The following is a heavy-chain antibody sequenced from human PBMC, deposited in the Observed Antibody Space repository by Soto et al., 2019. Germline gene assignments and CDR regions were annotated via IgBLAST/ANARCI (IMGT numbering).Heavy chain of an antibody. J-gene: IGHJ4*02. D-gene: IGHD3-22*01. CDR3: ARDSYDSSGYCNY. V-gene: IGHV3-33*01. CDR1: GFTFSSYG. Sequence: GGSRRLSCAASGFTFSSYGMHWVRQAPGKGLEWVAVIWYDGSNKYYADSVKGRFTISRDNSKNTLYLQMNSLRVEDTAVYYCARDSYDSSGYCNYWGQGTLVTVSS. CDR2: IWYDGSNK.